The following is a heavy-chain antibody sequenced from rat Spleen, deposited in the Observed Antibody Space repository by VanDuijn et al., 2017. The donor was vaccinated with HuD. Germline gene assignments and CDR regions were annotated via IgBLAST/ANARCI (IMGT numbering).Heavy chain of an antibody. D-gene: IGHD1-2*01. V-gene: IGHV5-25*01. CDR2: ISPSGGST. J-gene: IGHJ3*01. CDR3: ARRGTAIPYNWFDY. Sequence: EVQLVESGGGLVQPGRSLKLSCAASGFTFSNYDMAWVRQAPTKGLEWVASISPSGGSTYYRDSVKGRFTVSRDNAKSTLNLQMDSLRSEDTATYYCARRGTAIPYNWFDYWGQGILVTVSS. CDR1: GFTFSNYD.